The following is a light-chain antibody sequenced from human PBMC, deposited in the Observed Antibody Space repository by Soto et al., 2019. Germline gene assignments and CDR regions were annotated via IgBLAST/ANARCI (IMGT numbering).Light chain of an antibody. J-gene: IGKJ1*01. Sequence: EIVMTQSPATLSVSPAERAALSCGASQSVSGRVVWYQQKSGQAPSLLIYAASTREAGVPARFSGSGAGTDFTRTISSLQSEDFAVYFCQQYADWPKTFGQGTKVDIK. CDR1: QSVSGR. V-gene: IGKV3-15*01. CDR2: AAS. CDR3: QQYADWPKT.